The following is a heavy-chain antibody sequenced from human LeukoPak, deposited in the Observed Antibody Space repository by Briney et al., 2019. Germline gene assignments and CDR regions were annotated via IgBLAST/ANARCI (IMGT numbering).Heavy chain of an antibody. D-gene: IGHD4-11*01. Sequence: SVKVSCKASGGTFSSYAISWVRQAPGQGLEWMGGIIPTFGTANYAQKFQGRVTITADESTSTAYMELSSLRSEDTAVYYCAGRYDYPYYYYYGMDVWGQGTTVTVSS. V-gene: IGHV1-69*01. CDR1: GGTFSSYA. CDR3: AGRYDYPYYYYYGMDV. CDR2: IIPTFGTA. J-gene: IGHJ6*02.